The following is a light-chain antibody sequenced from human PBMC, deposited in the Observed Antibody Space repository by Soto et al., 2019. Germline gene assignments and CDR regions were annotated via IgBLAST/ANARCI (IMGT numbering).Light chain of an antibody. CDR2: STS. J-gene: IGKJ4*01. CDR3: QQYNKWPLT. Sequence: EIVMTQSPATLSVSPGERATLSCRASQSVSSNLAWHQQKPGQAPRLLIYSTSTRATGIPARFSGSGSGTEFSLTISSLQSEDFAVYYCQQYNKWPLTFGGGTKVEIK. CDR1: QSVSSN. V-gene: IGKV3-15*01.